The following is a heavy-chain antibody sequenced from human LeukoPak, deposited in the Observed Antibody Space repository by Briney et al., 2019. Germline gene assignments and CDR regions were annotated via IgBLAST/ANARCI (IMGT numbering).Heavy chain of an antibody. V-gene: IGHV3-23*01. CDR3: AKDGSDDSSGYYEY. D-gene: IGHD3-22*01. Sequence: GGSLRLSCAASGFTFSSYAMSWVRQAPGKGLEWASAISGSGGSTYYADSVKGRFTISRDNSKNTLYLQMNSLRAEDTAVYYCAKDGSDDSSGYYEYWGQGTLVTVSS. CDR1: GFTFSSYA. J-gene: IGHJ4*02. CDR2: ISGSGGST.